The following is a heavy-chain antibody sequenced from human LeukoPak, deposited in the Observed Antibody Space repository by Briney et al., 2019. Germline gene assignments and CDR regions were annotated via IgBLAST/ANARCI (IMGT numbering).Heavy chain of an antibody. V-gene: IGHV5-51*01. Sequence: GESLQISCKGSGYSFTSYWIGWVRQMPGKGLEWMGIIYPGDSDTRYSPSFQGQVTISADKSISTAYLQWSSLKASDTAMYYCARQPHYDFWSGYSDYGGQGTLVTVSA. CDR1: GYSFTSYW. J-gene: IGHJ4*02. CDR2: IYPGDSDT. CDR3: ARQPHYDFWSGYSDY. D-gene: IGHD3-3*01.